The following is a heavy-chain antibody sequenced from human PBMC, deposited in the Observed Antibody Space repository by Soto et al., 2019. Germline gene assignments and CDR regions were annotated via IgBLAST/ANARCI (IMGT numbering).Heavy chain of an antibody. J-gene: IGHJ4*02. CDR2: IYYSGST. Sequence: QLQLQESGPGLVKPSETLSLTCTVSGGSISSSSYYWGWIRQPPGKGLEWFGSIYYSGSTYYNPSLKSRVTISVDTSKNQCSRKLSSVNAADTGVYYCARRRSCSGCSCYSRIDYWGQGTLVTVSS. V-gene: IGHV4-39*01. D-gene: IGHD2-15*01. CDR3: ARRRSCSGCSCYSRIDY. CDR1: GGSISSSSYY.